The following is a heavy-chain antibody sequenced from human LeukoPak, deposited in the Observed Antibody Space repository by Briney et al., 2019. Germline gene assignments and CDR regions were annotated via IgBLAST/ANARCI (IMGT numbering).Heavy chain of an antibody. V-gene: IGHV4-59*01. CDR1: GGSISSYY. J-gene: IGHJ4*02. D-gene: IGHD5-18*01. CDR3: ARTLLGYSYGVFDS. Sequence: SETLPLTCTVSGGSISSYYWSWSRQPPGKGLEWIGYIYSSGSTNYNPSLKSRVTISVDTSKNQFSLKLSSVTAADTAVYYCARTLLGYSYGVFDSWGQGTLHTVSS. CDR2: IYSSGST.